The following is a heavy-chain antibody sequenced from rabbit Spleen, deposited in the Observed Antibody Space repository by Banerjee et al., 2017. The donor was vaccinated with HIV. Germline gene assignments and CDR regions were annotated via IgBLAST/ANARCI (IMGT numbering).Heavy chain of an antibody. CDR1: GFSFIYKCV. CDR3: ARSDSSDWVFHL. V-gene: IGHV1S45*01. J-gene: IGHJ4*01. D-gene: IGHD4-1*01. CDR2: INSNTGNS. Sequence: QEQLEESGGDLVKPEGSLTLTCKASGFSFIYKCVMCWVRQAPGKGLEWIACINSNTGNSVYANWAKGRFTISKTSSTTVTLQMTSLTVADTATYFCARSDSSDWVFHLWVQGTLVTVS.